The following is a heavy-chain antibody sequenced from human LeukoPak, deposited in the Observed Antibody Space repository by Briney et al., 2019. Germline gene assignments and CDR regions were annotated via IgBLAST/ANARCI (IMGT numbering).Heavy chain of an antibody. CDR1: GYTFTDYY. CDR3: ARDRADTSDNALDI. CDR2: ISPSGDT. J-gene: IGHJ3*02. V-gene: IGHV1-2*02. D-gene: IGHD5-18*01. Sequence: ASVKVSCKASGYTFTDYYIHWVRQAPGQGLECMGWISPSGDTKYAQKFQGRVTMTSDTSISTAYMELSRVRSDDTAIYYCARDRADTSDNALDIWGQGTTVTVSS.